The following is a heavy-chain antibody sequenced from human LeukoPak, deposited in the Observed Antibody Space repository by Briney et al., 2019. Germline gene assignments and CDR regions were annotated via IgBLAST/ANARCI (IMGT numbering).Heavy chain of an antibody. D-gene: IGHD2-2*03. Sequence: SVKVSCKASRGTFSSYAISWVRQAPGQGLEWMGGIIPIFGTANYAQKFQGRVTITTDESTSTAYMELSSLRSEDTAVYYCAGTTGGYCSSTSCYHHYYYYMDVWGKGTTVTVSS. V-gene: IGHV1-69*05. CDR1: RGTFSSYA. CDR2: IIPIFGTA. J-gene: IGHJ6*03. CDR3: AGTTGGYCSSTSCYHHYYYYMDV.